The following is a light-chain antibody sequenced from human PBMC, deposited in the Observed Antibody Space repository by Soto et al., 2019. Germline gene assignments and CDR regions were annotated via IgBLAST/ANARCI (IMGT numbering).Light chain of an antibody. CDR3: SSYAGSNHYV. J-gene: IGLJ1*01. CDR2: EVS. Sequence: SVLTKPPSASGSPGQSVTISCTGTSSDVGGYNYVSWYQQHPGKAPKLMIYEVSKRPSGVPDRFSGSKSGNTASLTVSGLQAEDEADYYCSSYAGSNHYVFGTGTKVTVL. V-gene: IGLV2-8*01. CDR1: SSDVGGYNY.